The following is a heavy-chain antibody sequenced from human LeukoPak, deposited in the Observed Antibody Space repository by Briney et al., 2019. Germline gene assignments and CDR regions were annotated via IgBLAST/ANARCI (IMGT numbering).Heavy chain of an antibody. CDR3: ARDGGILYSSAWNDY. CDR2: ISSSANTI. J-gene: IGHJ4*02. CDR1: GFTFSCYV. Sequence: GGSLRLSCGACGFTFSCYVMNWVRQAPGKGLAWVSYISSSANTIYYADSVKGRFTISSDNAKNSLYLQMNGLRAEDTAVYYCARDGGILYSSAWNDYWGQGTLVTVSS. D-gene: IGHD6-25*01. V-gene: IGHV3-48*03.